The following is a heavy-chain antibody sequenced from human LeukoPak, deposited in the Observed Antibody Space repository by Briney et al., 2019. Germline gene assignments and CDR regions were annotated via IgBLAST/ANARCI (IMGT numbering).Heavy chain of an antibody. V-gene: IGHV4-39*07. D-gene: IGHD3-22*01. CDR2: IYYSGST. CDR1: GGSISSSSYY. Sequence: SETLSLICTVSGGSISSSSYYWGWIRQPPGKGLEWIGSIYYSGSTYYNPSLKSRVTISVDTSKNQFSLKLSSVTAADTAVFYCASGTWGFYDTTVGVYWGQGTLVTVSS. CDR3: ASGTWGFYDTTVGVY. J-gene: IGHJ4*02.